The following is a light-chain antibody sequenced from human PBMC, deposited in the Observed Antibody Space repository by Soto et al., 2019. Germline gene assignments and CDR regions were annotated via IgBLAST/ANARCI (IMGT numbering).Light chain of an antibody. J-gene: IGKJ1*01. CDR1: QSITEY. V-gene: IGKV1-39*01. CDR2: GAS. CDR3: QQTYSTPRT. Sequence: DIQMTQSPSSLSASVGDSVTITCRASQSITEYLHWYQQKPGKAPRLLIYGASTLHSGVPSRFSRSGSGTDFTLTINILHPEDFAIYYCQQTYSTPRTFGQGTKVDIK.